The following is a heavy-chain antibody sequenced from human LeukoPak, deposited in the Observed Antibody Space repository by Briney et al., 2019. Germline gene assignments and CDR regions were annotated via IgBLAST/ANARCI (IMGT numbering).Heavy chain of an antibody. CDR3: ARENGGSYFYMDV. D-gene: IGHD1-1*01. Sequence: PGGSLRLSCVASGFIFSNYAMHWVRQAPGKGLEWVAVISYDARVTYNADSVKGRFTISRDNAKNTLYLQMNSLRAEDTAVYYCARENGGSYFYMDVWGKGTTVTVSS. J-gene: IGHJ6*03. CDR1: GFIFSNYA. V-gene: IGHV3-30*04. CDR2: ISYDARVT.